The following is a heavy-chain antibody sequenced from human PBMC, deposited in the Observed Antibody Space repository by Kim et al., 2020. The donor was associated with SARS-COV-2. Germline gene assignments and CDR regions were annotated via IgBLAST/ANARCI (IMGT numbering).Heavy chain of an antibody. CDR2: ISSSGVST. CDR1: GFTFSRHN. J-gene: IGHJ2*01. D-gene: IGHD2-2*01. V-gene: IGHV3-48*02. Sequence: GGSLRLSCAASGFTFSRHNMNWVRLAPGKGLEWISYISSSGVSTFYADSVKGRFTISRDNAKNSLYLQMNSLRDADTAVYYCARDECSSTSCYEADWY. CDR3: ARDECSSTSCYEADWY.